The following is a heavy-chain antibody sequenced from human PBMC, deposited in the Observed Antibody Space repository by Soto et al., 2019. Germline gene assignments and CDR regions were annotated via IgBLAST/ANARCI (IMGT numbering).Heavy chain of an antibody. D-gene: IGHD5-12*01. J-gene: IGHJ4*02. V-gene: IGHV1-46*01. Sequence: ASVKVSCKASGYTFSSYYMHWVRQAPGQGLEWMGIINPSGGSTSYAQKFQGRVTMTRDTSTSTVYMELSSLRSEDTVVYYCARVSGYNTFDYWGQGTLVTVSS. CDR1: GYTFSSYY. CDR3: ARVSGYNTFDY. CDR2: INPSGGST.